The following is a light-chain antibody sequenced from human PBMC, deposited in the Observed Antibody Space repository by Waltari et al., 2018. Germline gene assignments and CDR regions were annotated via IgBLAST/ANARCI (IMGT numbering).Light chain of an antibody. CDR2: DES. J-gene: IGKJ4*01. Sequence: EIVLTQSTATLSLSPGERATLSCRASQSVSNFLAWYQQKPGQAPRLHIYDESRRDAGIPARFRVSGSVTDFTLTISRLEPEDFAVFYCHQRTNWPLTFGGGTKLEVK. CDR1: QSVSNF. CDR3: HQRTNWPLT. V-gene: IGKV3-11*01.